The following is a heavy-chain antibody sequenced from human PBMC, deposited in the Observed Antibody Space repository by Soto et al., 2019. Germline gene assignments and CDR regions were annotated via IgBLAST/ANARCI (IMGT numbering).Heavy chain of an antibody. CDR1: GFTFSSYW. CDR3: ARDSYSSGLYGYWFDP. CDR2: IKQDGSEK. V-gene: IGHV3-7*01. J-gene: IGHJ5*02. D-gene: IGHD6-19*01. Sequence: GGSLRLSCAASGFTFSSYWMSWARQAPGKGLEWVANIKQDGSEKYYVDSVKGRFTISRDNAKNSLYLQMNSLRVEDTAVYYCARDSYSSGLYGYWFDPWGQGTLVTVSP.